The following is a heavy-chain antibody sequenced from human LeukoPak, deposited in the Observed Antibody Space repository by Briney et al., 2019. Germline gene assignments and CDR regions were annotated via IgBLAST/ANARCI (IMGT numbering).Heavy chain of an antibody. CDR1: GFTFSGSA. V-gene: IGHV3-73*01. CDR3: TRLLEDYKTAFAA. CDR2: IRSKANSYAT. Sequence: GGSLRLSCAASGFTFSGSAIHWVRQASGKGLEWVGRIRSKANSYATAYAASVRGRFTITRDDSQNTAYLQINSLKTEETAVYFCTRLLEDYKTAFAAWGQGTLVAVAS. D-gene: IGHD4-11*01. J-gene: IGHJ5*02.